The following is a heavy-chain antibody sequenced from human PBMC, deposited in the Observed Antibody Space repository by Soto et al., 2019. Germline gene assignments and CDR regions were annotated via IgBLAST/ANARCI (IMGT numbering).Heavy chain of an antibody. Sequence: GASVKVSRKVSGYTLTELSMHWVRQAPGKGLEGMGCFDPEDGETIYAQKFQGRVTMTEDTSTDTAYMELSSLRSEDATVSYCATFEDYYGVNNMDHYRMAVWGQGTTVTVSS. CDR3: ATFEDYYGVNNMDHYRMAV. CDR2: FDPEDGET. CDR1: GYTLTELS. J-gene: IGHJ6*02. D-gene: IGHD3-10*01. V-gene: IGHV1-24*01.